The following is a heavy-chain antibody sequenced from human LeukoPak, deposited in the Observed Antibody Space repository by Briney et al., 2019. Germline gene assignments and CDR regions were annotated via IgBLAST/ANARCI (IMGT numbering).Heavy chain of an antibody. V-gene: IGHV3-23*01. D-gene: IGHD3-10*01. Sequence: GGSLRLSCAASGFTFSSYAMSWVRQAPGKGLEWVSAISGSGGSTYYAGSVKGRFTISRDNSKNTLYLQMNSLRAEDTAVYYCAKARRLIRFAYMDVWGKGTTVTVSS. CDR3: AKARRLIRFAYMDV. J-gene: IGHJ6*03. CDR2: ISGSGGST. CDR1: GFTFSSYA.